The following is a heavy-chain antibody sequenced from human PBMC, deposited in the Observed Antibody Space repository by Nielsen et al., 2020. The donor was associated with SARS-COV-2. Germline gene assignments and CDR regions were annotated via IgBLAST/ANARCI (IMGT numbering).Heavy chain of an antibody. Sequence: SETLSLTCAVYGGSFSGYYWSWIRQPPGKGPEWIGEINHSGSTNYNPSLKSRVTISVDASKNQFSLKLSSVTAADTAVYYCARGVEMSIAAAGRGVNWFDPWGQGTLVTVSS. D-gene: IGHD6-13*01. J-gene: IGHJ5*02. CDR1: GGSFSGYY. V-gene: IGHV4-34*01. CDR3: ARGVEMSIAAAGRGVNWFDP. CDR2: INHSGST.